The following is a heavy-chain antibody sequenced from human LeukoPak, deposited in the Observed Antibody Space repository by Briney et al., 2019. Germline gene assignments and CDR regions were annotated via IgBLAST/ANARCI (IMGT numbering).Heavy chain of an antibody. D-gene: IGHD5-12*01. CDR1: GFTFSSYA. V-gene: IGHV3-30*04. J-gene: IGHJ4*02. CDR3: ARARPSMWIDY. Sequence: GGSLRLSCAASGFTFSSYAMYWVRQAPGKGLEWVAAISFDGSDKFYADSVKGRFTISRDSSKNTLYLQMNSLRPEDTAVYYCARARPSMWIDYWGQGTLVTVSS. CDR2: ISFDGSDK.